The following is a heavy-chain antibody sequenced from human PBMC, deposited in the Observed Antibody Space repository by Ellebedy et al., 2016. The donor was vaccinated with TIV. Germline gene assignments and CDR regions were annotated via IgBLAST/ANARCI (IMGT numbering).Heavy chain of an antibody. Sequence: SLKISCAAWGFSFSNFWMSWVRQAPGKGLEWVSGISWNSGSIGYADSVKGRFTISRDNAKNSLYLQMNSLRAEDTAVYYCARGGTAAAQYDYWGQGTLVTVSS. CDR3: ARGGTAAAQYDY. V-gene: IGHV3-9*01. CDR1: GFSFSNFW. D-gene: IGHD6-13*01. J-gene: IGHJ4*02. CDR2: ISWNSGSI.